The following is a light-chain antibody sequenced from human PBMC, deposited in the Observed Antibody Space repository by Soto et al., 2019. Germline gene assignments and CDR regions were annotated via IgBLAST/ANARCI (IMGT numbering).Light chain of an antibody. CDR2: GAS. CDR1: QSVSSN. J-gene: IGKJ2*01. Sequence: EIVMTQSPPTLSVSPGARATLSCRASQSVSSNLAWYQQKPGQAPRLLINGASTRATGIPARFSGSGSGTEFTLTISSLQSEDFAVYYCQQYNSWPQTFGQGTKLDIK. CDR3: QQYNSWPQT. V-gene: IGKV3-15*01.